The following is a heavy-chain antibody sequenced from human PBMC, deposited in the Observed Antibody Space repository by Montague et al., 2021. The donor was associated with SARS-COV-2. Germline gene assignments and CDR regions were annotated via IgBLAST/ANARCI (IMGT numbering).Heavy chain of an antibody. V-gene: IGHV4-59*02. Sequence: SETLSLTCTISGGSVSPYYWSWIRQPPGKGLEWIGYMHYRASTNYNPSLESRVTMSLDTSENQFSLKLTSVTAAETAVYFCARGRDERGYSFGYYYFDLWGQGTLVTVSS. D-gene: IGHD5-18*01. J-gene: IGHJ4*02. CDR3: ARGRDERGYSFGYYYFDL. CDR2: MHYRAST. CDR1: GGSVSPYY.